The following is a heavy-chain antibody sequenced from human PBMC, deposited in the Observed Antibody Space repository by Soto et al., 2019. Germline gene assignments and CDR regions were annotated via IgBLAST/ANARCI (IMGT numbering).Heavy chain of an antibody. D-gene: IGHD5-12*01. CDR3: AKDLGDGYINYYYGMDV. Sequence: QVQLVESGGGVVQPGRSLRLSCAASAFTFSSYGMHWVRQAPGKGLEWVAVISYDGSNKYYADSVKGRFTISRDNSKNTLYLQMNSLRAEDTAVYYCAKDLGDGYINYYYGMDVWGQGTTVTVSS. CDR1: AFTFSSYG. CDR2: ISYDGSNK. V-gene: IGHV3-30*18. J-gene: IGHJ6*02.